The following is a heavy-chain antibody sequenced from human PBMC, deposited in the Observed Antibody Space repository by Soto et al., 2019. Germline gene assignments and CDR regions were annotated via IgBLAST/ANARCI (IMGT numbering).Heavy chain of an antibody. V-gene: IGHV5-10-1*01. D-gene: IGHD5-18*01. CDR1: GYTCTSYW. CDR3: AATGYPYGYHFDH. Sequence: GESLDFSCKGCGYTCTSYWITWVRQLPGKRLEWMGRIDLSDSSTNYSPSFQGHVTISTDKSISTAHLQCSSLKVWDTGMYCCAATGYPYGYHFDHWGQGTQVTVSS. CDR2: IDLSDSST. J-gene: IGHJ4*02.